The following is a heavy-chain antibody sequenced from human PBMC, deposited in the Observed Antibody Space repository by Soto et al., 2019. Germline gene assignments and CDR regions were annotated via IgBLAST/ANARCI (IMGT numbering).Heavy chain of an antibody. Sequence: GGSLRLSCAASGFTFSSYGMHWVRQAPGKGLEWVAVISYDGSNKYYADSVKGRFTISRDNSKNTLYLQMNSLRAEDTAVYYCAKDRPPFRKIVVAPPRALDYWGQGTLVTVSS. CDR3: AKDRPPFRKIVVAPPRALDY. V-gene: IGHV3-30*18. CDR2: ISYDGSNK. D-gene: IGHD3-22*01. CDR1: GFTFSSYG. J-gene: IGHJ4*02.